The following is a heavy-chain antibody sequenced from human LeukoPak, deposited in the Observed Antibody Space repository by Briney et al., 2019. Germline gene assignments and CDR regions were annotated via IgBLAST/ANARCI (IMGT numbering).Heavy chain of an antibody. J-gene: IGHJ4*02. D-gene: IGHD3-22*01. CDR2: INHSGST. CDR3: ARGRSFSHYDSSGYSPLGY. Sequence: TSETQSLTCAVFGGSFSGYYWSWIRQPPGKGLEWIRVINHSGSTNYNPSLKSRVATSVDTSKNQFSLKLSSETAADTAVYYCARGRSFSHYDSSGYSPLGYWGQGTLVTVSS. CDR1: GGSFSGYY. V-gene: IGHV4-34*01.